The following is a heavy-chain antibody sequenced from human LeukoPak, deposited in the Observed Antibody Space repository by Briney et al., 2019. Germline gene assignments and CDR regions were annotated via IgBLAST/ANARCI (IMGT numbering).Heavy chain of an antibody. CDR2: INHSGST. CDR1: GGSFSGHY. Sequence: PSETLSLTCAVYGGSFSGHYWSWIRQPPGKGLEWIGEINHSGSTNYNPSLKSRVTISVDTSKNQFSLKLSSVTAADTAVYYCARGAAALFDYWGQGTLVTVSS. D-gene: IGHD2-2*01. V-gene: IGHV4-34*01. CDR3: ARGAAALFDY. J-gene: IGHJ4*02.